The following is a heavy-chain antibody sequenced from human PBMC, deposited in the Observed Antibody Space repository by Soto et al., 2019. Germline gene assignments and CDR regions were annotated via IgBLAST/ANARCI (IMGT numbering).Heavy chain of an antibody. Sequence: QVQLVESGGGVVQPGRSLRLSCAASGFTFSRYGMHWVRQAPGKGLEWVAVISYEGSNKYYADSVKGRFTISRDNSKNTLYLQMNSLRAEDTAVYYCAKEWDSSGWYALDYFDYRGQGTLVTVSS. V-gene: IGHV3-30*18. CDR3: AKEWDSSGWYALDYFDY. CDR1: GFTFSRYG. J-gene: IGHJ4*02. D-gene: IGHD6-19*01. CDR2: ISYEGSNK.